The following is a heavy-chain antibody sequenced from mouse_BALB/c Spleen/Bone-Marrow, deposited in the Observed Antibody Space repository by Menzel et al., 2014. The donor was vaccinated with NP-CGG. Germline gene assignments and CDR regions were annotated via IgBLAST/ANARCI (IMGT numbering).Heavy chain of an antibody. V-gene: IGHV14-3*02. CDR1: GFNIKDTY. Sequence: VQLQQSGVGLVKPGASVKLSCTASGFNIKDTYMHWVKQRPEQGLEWIGRIDPANGNTKYDPKFQGKATITADTSSNTAYLQLSSLTSEDTAVYYCASYYYGRYFDVWGEGTTVTVSS. J-gene: IGHJ1*01. CDR2: IDPANGNT. CDR3: ASYYYGRYFDV. D-gene: IGHD1-1*01.